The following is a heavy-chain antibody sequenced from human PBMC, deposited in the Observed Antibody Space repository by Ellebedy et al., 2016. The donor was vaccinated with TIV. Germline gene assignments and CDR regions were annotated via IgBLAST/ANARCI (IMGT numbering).Heavy chain of an antibody. D-gene: IGHD6-19*01. Sequence: ASVKVSCXASGYTFTSYYMHWVRQAPGQGLEWMGIINPSGGSTSYAQKFQGRVTMTTDTSTSTAYMELRSLRSDDTAVYYCARSGQWLGNWFDPWGQGTLVTVSS. CDR1: GYTFTSYY. J-gene: IGHJ5*02. CDR2: INPSGGST. CDR3: ARSGQWLGNWFDP. V-gene: IGHV1-46*01.